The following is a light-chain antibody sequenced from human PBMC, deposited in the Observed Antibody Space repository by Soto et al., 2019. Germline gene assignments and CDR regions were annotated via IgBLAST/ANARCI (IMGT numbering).Light chain of an antibody. CDR3: CSYGSYTYV. CDR1: SRDY. Sequence: QSVLTHPRSVSRSPGQSVTISCTGGSRDYVYWYQQYPGKAPKLIIYDLIRRHSGVPDRFSGSRSDNTASLTISGLQAEDEADYYCCSYGSYTYVFGQWTKVTVL. CDR2: DLI. J-gene: IGLJ1*01. V-gene: IGLV2-11*01.